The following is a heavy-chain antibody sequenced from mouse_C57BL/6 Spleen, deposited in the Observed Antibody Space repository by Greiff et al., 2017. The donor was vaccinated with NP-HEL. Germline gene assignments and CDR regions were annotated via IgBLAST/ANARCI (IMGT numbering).Heavy chain of an antibody. D-gene: IGHD1-1*01. V-gene: IGHV1-55*01. J-gene: IGHJ3*01. CDR2: IYPGSGST. CDR1: GYTFTSYW. Sequence: VQLQQPGAELVKPGASVKMSCKASGYTFTSYWITWVKQRPGQGLEWIGDIYPGSGSTNYNEKFKSKATLTVDTSSSTAYMQLSSLTSEDSAVYYGARSITTVVAPSFAYWGQGTLVTVSA. CDR3: ARSITTVVAPSFAY.